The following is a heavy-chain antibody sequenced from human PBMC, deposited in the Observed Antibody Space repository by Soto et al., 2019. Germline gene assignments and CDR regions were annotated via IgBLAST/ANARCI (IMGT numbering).Heavy chain of an antibody. V-gene: IGHV4-31*03. CDR2: IYYSGST. J-gene: IGHJ5*02. CDR1: GGSISSGGYY. Sequence: PSENLSLTCTVSGGSISSGGYYWSWIRQHPGKSLEWIGYIYYSGSTYYNPSLKSRVTISVDTSKNQFSLKLSSVTAADTAVYYCARFIIAAAGMYNWFDPSGQGTLVTVSS. D-gene: IGHD6-13*01. CDR3: ARFIIAAAGMYNWFDP.